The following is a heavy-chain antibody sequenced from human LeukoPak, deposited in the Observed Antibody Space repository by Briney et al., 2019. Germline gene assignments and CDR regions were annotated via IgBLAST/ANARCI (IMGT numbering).Heavy chain of an antibody. D-gene: IGHD3-10*01. Sequence: SETLSLTCAVYGGSFSGHYWSWIRQPPGKGLEWIGEINHSGSTNYNPSLKSRVTISVDTSKNQFSLKLSSVTAADTAVYYCARGRTREYYYGSGSHRRWFDPWGQGTLVTVSS. J-gene: IGHJ5*02. V-gene: IGHV4-34*01. CDR1: GGSFSGHY. CDR2: INHSGST. CDR3: ARGRTREYYYGSGSHRRWFDP.